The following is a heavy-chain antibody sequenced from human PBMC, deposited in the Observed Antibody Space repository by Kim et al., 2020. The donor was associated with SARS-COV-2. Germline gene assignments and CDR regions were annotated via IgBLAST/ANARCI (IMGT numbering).Heavy chain of an antibody. Sequence: ASVKVSCKASGYSFTSYALSWLRQAPGQGPEWMGWIHTQTGNPTYVQGFTGRFVFSLDTSVSTTYLQISSLKAEDTAIYYCARWGPVGHYTSAWQSDCFDIWGQGTVVTVS. CDR2: IHTQTGNP. CDR3: ARWGPVGHYTSAWQSDCFDI. J-gene: IGHJ3*02. CDR1: GYSFTSYA. D-gene: IGHD1-26*01. V-gene: IGHV7-4-1*02.